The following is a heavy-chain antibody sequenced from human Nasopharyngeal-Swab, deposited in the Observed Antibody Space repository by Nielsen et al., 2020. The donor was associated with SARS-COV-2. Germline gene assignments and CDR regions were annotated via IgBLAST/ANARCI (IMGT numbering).Heavy chain of an antibody. CDR2: ISSSSSYI. Sequence: WIRQPPGEGLEWVSSISSSSSYIYYADSVKGRFTISRDNAKNSLYLQMNGLRAEDTAVYYCARSPYYDFWSDYYTSFDYWGQGTLVTVSS. V-gene: IGHV3-21*01. CDR3: ARSPYYDFWSDYYTSFDY. J-gene: IGHJ4*02. D-gene: IGHD3-3*01.